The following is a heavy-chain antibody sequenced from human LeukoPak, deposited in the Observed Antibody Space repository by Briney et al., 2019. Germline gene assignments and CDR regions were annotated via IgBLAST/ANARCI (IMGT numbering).Heavy chain of an antibody. CDR1: GYTLTELS. CDR3: ATAPLNLLNYYGSGSYNWFDP. J-gene: IGHJ5*02. CDR2: FDPEDGET. Sequence: GASVKVSCKVSGYTLTELSMHWVRQAPGKGLEWMGGFDPEDGETIYAQKFQGRVTMTEDTSTDTAHMELSSLRSEDTAVYYCATAPLNLLNYYGSGSYNWFDPWGQGTLVTVSS. D-gene: IGHD3-10*01. V-gene: IGHV1-24*01.